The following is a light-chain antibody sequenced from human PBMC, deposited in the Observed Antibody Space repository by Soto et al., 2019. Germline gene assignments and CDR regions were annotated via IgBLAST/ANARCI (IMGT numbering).Light chain of an antibody. CDR3: QQYNKWPWT. Sequence: EIVMTQSPATLSVSPGERATLSCRASQSVSSNLAWYQQKPGQAPRLLIYGASPRATGIPGRFSGSGSGTVFTLTISSLQSEDFGVYYCQQYNKWPWTFGRGTKVDI. V-gene: IGKV3-15*01. J-gene: IGKJ1*01. CDR2: GAS. CDR1: QSVSSN.